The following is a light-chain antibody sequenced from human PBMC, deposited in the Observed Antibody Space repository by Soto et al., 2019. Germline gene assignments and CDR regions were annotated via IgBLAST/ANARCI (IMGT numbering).Light chain of an antibody. CDR1: QSLGIW. V-gene: IGKV1-5*03. J-gene: IGKJ1*01. CDR2: KAS. CDR3: QQYTNYST. Sequence: DIQMTQSPSTLSASVGDRVTITCRASQSLGIWLAWYQQKPGKAPKLLIYKASSLESGVPSRFSGSGSGTEFTLTISSLQPDDFATYYCQQYTNYSTFGQGTKVEIK.